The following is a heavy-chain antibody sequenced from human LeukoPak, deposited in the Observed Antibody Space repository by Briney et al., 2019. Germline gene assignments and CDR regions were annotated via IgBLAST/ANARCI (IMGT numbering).Heavy chain of an antibody. Sequence: ASETLSLTCTVSGGSISGGNYYWTWIRQPPGKGLEWIGYISDSGSTNYNPSLKSRLTMPVDSSNSDFSLRLNSVTAADTAVYYCARVFRGAVTSNWFDPWGQGTLVTVSS. CDR2: ISDSGST. V-gene: IGHV4-61*01. J-gene: IGHJ5*02. D-gene: IGHD4-17*01. CDR3: ARVFRGAVTSNWFDP. CDR1: GGSISGGNYY.